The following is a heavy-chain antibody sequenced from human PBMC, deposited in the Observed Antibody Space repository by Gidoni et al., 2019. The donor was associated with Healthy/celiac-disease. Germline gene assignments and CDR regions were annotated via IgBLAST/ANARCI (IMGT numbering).Heavy chain of an antibody. V-gene: IGHV4-34*01. J-gene: IGHJ3*02. CDR2: INHSGST. D-gene: IGHD6-19*01. CDR1: GGSFSGYY. Sequence: QVQLQQWGAGLLKPSETLSLTCAVYGGSFSGYYWSWIRQPPGKGLEWIGEINHSGSTNYNPSLKSRVTISVDTSKNQFSLKLSSVTAADTAVYYCARVRYSSGWYYRGAFDIWGQGTMVTVSS. CDR3: ARVRYSSGWYYRGAFDI.